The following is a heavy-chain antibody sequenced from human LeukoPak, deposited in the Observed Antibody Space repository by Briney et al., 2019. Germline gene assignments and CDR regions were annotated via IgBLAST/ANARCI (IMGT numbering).Heavy chain of an antibody. J-gene: IGHJ5*02. CDR1: GFTFTTHS. V-gene: IGHV3-33*01. CDR2: IWHDGSKR. Sequence: GGSLRLSCAASGFTFTTHSFHWVRQAPGKGLEWVSAIWHDGSKRCYAESVKGRFTISRDNSKNTVYLQLNSLRAEDTAVYYCARDXGASSXDSWGQXTLVXVSS. CDR3: ARDXGASSXDS. D-gene: IGHD6-6*01.